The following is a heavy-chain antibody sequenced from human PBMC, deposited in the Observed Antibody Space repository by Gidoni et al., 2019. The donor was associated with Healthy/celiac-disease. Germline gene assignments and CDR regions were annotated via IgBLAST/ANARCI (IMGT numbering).Heavy chain of an antibody. V-gene: IGHV1-24*01. CDR2: FDPEDGET. CDR1: GYTLTELS. J-gene: IGHJ3*01. CDR3: ATDMGITMVRGVMKF. D-gene: IGHD3-10*01. Sequence: QLQLVQSGAAVKKPGATVKVSCKVSGYTLTELSMHWVRQAPGKGLEWMGGFDPEDGETIYAQKFQGRVTMTEDTSTDTAYMELSSLRSEDTAVYYCATDMGITMVRGVMKFWGQGTMVTVSS.